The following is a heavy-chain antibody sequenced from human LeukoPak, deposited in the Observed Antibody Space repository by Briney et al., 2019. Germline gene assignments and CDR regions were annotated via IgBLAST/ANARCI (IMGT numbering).Heavy chain of an antibody. J-gene: IGHJ5*02. CDR1: GGSISSSSYY. D-gene: IGHD2-15*01. CDR3: AAVLENVVCRGGSCYSQWDWFDP. V-gene: IGHV4-39*01. CDR2: IYYSGST. Sequence: PSETLSLTCIVSGGSISSSSYYWGWIRQPPGKGLEWIGNIYYSGSTYYNPSLKRRVTISVDTSKNQFSLKLTSVTAADTAVYYCAAVLENVVCRGGSCYSQWDWFDPWGQGTLVTVSS.